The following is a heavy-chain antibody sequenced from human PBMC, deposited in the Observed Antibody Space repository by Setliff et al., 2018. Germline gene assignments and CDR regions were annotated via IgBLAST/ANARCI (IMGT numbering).Heavy chain of an antibody. D-gene: IGHD2-2*01. CDR1: GFTFDNYW. J-gene: IGHJ4*02. CDR3: AKFSSVPGSRFFDY. Sequence: GESLKISCVASGFTFDNYWMGWVRQPPGKGLEWVASIKPDGSETYYVDSVKGRFTVSRDNPKNSLYLQMNSLRAEDTAIYSCAKFSSVPGSRFFDYWGQGPWSPSPQ. V-gene: IGHV3-7*03. CDR2: IKPDGSET.